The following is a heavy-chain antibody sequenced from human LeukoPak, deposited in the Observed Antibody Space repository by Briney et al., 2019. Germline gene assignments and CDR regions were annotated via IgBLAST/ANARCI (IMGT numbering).Heavy chain of an antibody. V-gene: IGHV4-59*01. CDR1: GDSISSYY. CDR2: IYYSGST. D-gene: IGHD3-22*01. J-gene: IGHJ3*01. Sequence: PSETLSLTCTVSGDSISSYYWSWIRQPPGKGLEWIGYIYYSGSTNYNPSLKSRVTISVDTPRNQFSLRLSSVTAADTAVYYCARDPITVISGPHAFDVWGQGTMVTVSS. CDR3: ARDPITVISGPHAFDV.